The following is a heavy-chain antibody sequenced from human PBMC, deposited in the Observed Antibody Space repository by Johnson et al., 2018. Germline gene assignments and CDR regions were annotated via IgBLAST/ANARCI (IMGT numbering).Heavy chain of an antibody. D-gene: IGHD5-24*01. CDR3: ARGSMFEMSTIFRPFDI. Sequence: QVQLVESGGGVVQPGRSLRLSCTPSGFLFSKYAIHWVRQAPGKGLEWVAAISYDGTRNYYGESVQGRFIISRDNSKNTLYLQMNSLRDEDTAIYYCARGSMFEMSTIFRPFDIWGQGTTVTVSS. CDR1: GFLFSKYA. CDR2: ISYDGTRN. V-gene: IGHV3-30-3*01. J-gene: IGHJ3*02.